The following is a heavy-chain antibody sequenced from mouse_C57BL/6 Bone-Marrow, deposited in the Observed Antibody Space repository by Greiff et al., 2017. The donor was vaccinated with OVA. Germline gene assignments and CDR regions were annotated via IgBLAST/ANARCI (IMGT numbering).Heavy chain of an antibody. Sequence: VKLMESGAELVRPGTSVKVSCKASGYAFTNYLIEWVKQRPGQGLEWIGVINPGSGGTNYNEKFKGKATLTADKSSSTAYMQLSSLTSEDSAVYFCARGPTSHFDYWGQGTTLTVSS. V-gene: IGHV1-54*01. CDR2: INPGSGGT. J-gene: IGHJ2*01. CDR3: ARGPTSHFDY. CDR1: GYAFTNYL. D-gene: IGHD4-1*02.